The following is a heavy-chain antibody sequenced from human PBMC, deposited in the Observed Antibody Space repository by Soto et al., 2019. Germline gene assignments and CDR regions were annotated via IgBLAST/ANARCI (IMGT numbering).Heavy chain of an antibody. J-gene: IGHJ5*02. CDR1: GYTFTSYG. V-gene: IGHV1-18*01. CDR2: ISAYNGNT. Sequence: ASVKVSCKASGYTFTSYGISWVRQAPGQGLEWMGWISAYNGNTNYAQKLQGRVTMTTDTSTSTAYMELRSLRSDDTAVYYCARDLATVLLWFGESKNWFDPWGQGTLVTVSS. CDR3: ARDLATVLLWFGESKNWFDP. D-gene: IGHD3-10*01.